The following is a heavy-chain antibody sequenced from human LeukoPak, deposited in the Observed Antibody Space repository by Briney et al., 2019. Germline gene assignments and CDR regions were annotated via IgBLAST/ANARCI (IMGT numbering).Heavy chain of an antibody. CDR1: GYSISSGYY. CDR3: ARDTFRATPDRASFYYYGMDV. CDR2: IYHSGST. D-gene: IGHD2/OR15-2a*01. J-gene: IGHJ6*02. Sequence: KPSETLSLTCTVSGYSISSGYYWGWIRQPPGKGLGWIGSIYHSGSTYYNPSLKSRVTISIDTSQNQFSLRLSSVTAADTAVYYCARDTFRATPDRASFYYYGMDVWGQGTTVTVS. V-gene: IGHV4-38-2*02.